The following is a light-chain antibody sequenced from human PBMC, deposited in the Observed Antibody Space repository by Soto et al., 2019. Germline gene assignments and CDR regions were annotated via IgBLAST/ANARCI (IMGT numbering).Light chain of an antibody. CDR2: EVS. J-gene: IGLJ2*01. V-gene: IGLV2-8*01. CDR3: SSYAGSKTL. CDR1: SSDVGGYNY. Sequence: QSALTQPPSASGSPGQSVTISCTGTSSDVGGYNYVSWYQQHPGKAPKLMIYEVSKRPSGVPDRFSCSKSGNTASLTVSGLQAEDEADYYCSSYAGSKTLFGGGTKLTVL.